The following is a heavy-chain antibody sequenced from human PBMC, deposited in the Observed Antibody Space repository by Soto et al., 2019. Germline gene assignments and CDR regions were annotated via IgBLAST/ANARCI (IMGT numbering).Heavy chain of an antibody. V-gene: IGHV4-31*03. CDR2: IYYSGST. CDR1: GGSISSGSYY. D-gene: IGHD3-10*01. J-gene: IGHJ6*02. Sequence: SETLSLTCTVSGGSISSGSYYWSWIRQLPGKGLEWIGYIYYSGSTYYNPSLKSRVTISVDTSKNQFSLKLNSVTAADTAVYYCATRTDYYNGSGSLGGMDVWGQGTTVT. CDR3: ATRTDYYNGSGSLGGMDV.